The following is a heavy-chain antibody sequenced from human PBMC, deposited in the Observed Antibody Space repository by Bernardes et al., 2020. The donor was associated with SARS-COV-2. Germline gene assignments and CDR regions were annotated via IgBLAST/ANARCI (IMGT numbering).Heavy chain of an antibody. J-gene: IGHJ3*02. CDR2: INPNSGGT. D-gene: IGHD6-6*01. CDR3: ARDYIEARLDAFDI. CDR1: GYTFTGYY. V-gene: IGHV1-2*02. Sequence: ASMKVPCKASGYTFTGYYMHWVRQAPGQGLEWMGWINPNSGGTNYAQKFQGRVTMTRDTSISTAYMELSRLRSDDTAVYYCARDYIEARLDAFDIWGQGTMVTVSS.